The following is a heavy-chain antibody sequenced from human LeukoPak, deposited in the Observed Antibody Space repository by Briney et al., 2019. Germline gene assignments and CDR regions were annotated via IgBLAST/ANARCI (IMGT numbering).Heavy chain of an antibody. V-gene: IGHV4-31*03. CDR1: GGSISSGGYY. CDR2: IYYSGST. Sequence: SQTLSLTCTVSGGSISSGGYYWSWIRQHPGKGLEWIGYIYYSGSTYYNPSLKSRVTISVDTSKNQFSLKLSSVTAADTAVYYCAGTPALGYSYGYRPSSLDYYYGMDVWGQGTTVTVSS. J-gene: IGHJ6*02. CDR3: AGTPALGYSYGYRPSSLDYYYGMDV. D-gene: IGHD5-18*01.